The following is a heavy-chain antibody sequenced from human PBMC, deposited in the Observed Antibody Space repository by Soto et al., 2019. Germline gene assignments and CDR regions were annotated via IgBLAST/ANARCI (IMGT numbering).Heavy chain of an antibody. CDR3: ARTRYFDWFLFDY. CDR1: GYTFTGYY. CDR2: INPNSGGT. Sequence: ASVKVSCKASGYTFTGYYMHWVRQAPGQGLEWMGWINPNSGGTNYAQKFQGWVTMTRDMSISTAYMELSRLRSDDTAVYYCARTRYFDWFLFDYWGQGTLVTVSS. V-gene: IGHV1-2*04. D-gene: IGHD3-9*01. J-gene: IGHJ4*02.